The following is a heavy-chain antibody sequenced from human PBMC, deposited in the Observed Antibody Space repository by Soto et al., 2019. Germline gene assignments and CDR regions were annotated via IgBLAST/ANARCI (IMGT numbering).Heavy chain of an antibody. V-gene: IGHV1-18*01. D-gene: IGHD2-2*01. J-gene: IGHJ5*02. CDR3: ARVIPAAEAWFDH. CDR2: ISAYTDDP. Sequence: QVPLLQSAAEVKKPGASVKVSCKASGYTFTNFGVTWVRQAPGQGLEWMGWISAYTDDPNYAQKFQGRVTMTIDTTTSTAYMDLRSLTSDDTVVYDCARVIPAAEAWFDHLGQGTLVTVSS. CDR1: GYTFTNFG.